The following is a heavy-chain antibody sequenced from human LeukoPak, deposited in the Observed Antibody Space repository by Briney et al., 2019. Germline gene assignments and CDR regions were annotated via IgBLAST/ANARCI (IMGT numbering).Heavy chain of an antibody. CDR3: ARGITGTTIDY. D-gene: IGHD1-7*01. J-gene: IGHJ4*02. Sequence: SETLSLTCTVSGGSISSYYWSWIRQPPGKGLEWIGYIYYSGSTYYNPSLKSRVTISVDRSKNQFSLKLSSVTAADTAVYYCARGITGTTIDYWGQGTLVTVSS. V-gene: IGHV4-59*12. CDR2: IYYSGST. CDR1: GGSISSYY.